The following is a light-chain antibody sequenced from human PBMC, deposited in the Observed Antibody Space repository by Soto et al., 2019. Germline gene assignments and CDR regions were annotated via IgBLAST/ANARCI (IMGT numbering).Light chain of an antibody. J-gene: IGKJ3*01. CDR2: GAS. V-gene: IGKV3-20*01. CDR3: QQYGSSPFT. Sequence: EIVLTQSPGTLSLSPGERATLSCGASQSVSNNYLAWYQQKPGQAPRLLIYGASSRATGIPDRFSGSGSGTDFTLTISRLEPEDFAVYYCQQYGSSPFTFGPGTKVDIK. CDR1: QSVSNNY.